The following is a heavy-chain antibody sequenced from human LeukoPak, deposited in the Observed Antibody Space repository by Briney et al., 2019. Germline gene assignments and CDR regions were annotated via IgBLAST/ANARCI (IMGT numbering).Heavy chain of an antibody. D-gene: IGHD6-13*01. J-gene: IGHJ3*02. CDR2: IGAYNGNT. CDR3: ARDQSVRLLQTSSTYFKHVFAI. Sequence: ASVKVSCKSSGYTFTNYGISWVRQAPGLGLEWMGWIGAYNGNTNYAQKVQGRVTMTTDTSTSTAYMELRSLRFDDTAVYYCARDQSVRLLQTSSTYFKHVFAIWGQGSMVTVSS. V-gene: IGHV1-18*01. CDR1: GYTFTNYG.